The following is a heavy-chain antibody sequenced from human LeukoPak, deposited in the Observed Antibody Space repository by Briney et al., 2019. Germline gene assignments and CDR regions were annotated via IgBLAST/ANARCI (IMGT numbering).Heavy chain of an antibody. CDR3: AREGTVTTFDY. D-gene: IGHD4-17*01. Sequence: ASVKVSCKASGYTFTSYYITWVRQAPGQGLEWVGWISAYNGKTNYAQRLQGRVTLTTDTSTSTAYMELRSLGSDDTAMYYCAREGTVTTFDYWGQGTLVTVSS. V-gene: IGHV1-18*01. J-gene: IGHJ4*02. CDR2: ISAYNGKT. CDR1: GYTFTSYY.